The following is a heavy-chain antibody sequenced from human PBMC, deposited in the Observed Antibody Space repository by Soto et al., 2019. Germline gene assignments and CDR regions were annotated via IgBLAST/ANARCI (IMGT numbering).Heavy chain of an antibody. J-gene: IGHJ4*02. CDR2: ISGSGSIT. CDR1: VFTFSDYY. D-gene: IGHD6-13*01. CDR3: ARVGSTLAAGTPDY. Sequence: GALRLSGAASVFTFSDYYMSWFRQAPGKGLEWVSYISGSGSITHDADSVKGRFTISRDNAKNSLYLQMNSLRAEDTAIYYCARVGSTLAAGTPDYWGQGTLVTVSS. V-gene: IGHV3-11*01.